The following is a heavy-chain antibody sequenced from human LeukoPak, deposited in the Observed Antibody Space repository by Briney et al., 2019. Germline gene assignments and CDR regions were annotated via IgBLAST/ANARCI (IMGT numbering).Heavy chain of an antibody. V-gene: IGHV7-4-1*02. CDR3: ARAAASDY. J-gene: IGHJ4*02. CDR1: GYPFTSSD. D-gene: IGHD2-15*01. CDR2: INTNTGNP. Sequence: GASVKVSCKAYGYPFTSSDINWVRQAPGRGLEWMGWINTNTGNPTYAQGFTGRFVFSLDTSVSTAYLQISSLKAEDTAVYYCARAAASDYWGQGTLVTVSS.